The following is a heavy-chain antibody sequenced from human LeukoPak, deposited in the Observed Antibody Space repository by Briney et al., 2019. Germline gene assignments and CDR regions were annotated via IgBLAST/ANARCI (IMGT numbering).Heavy chain of an antibody. CDR1: EFTFSGYW. CDR2: ISSDGSST. D-gene: IGHD3-3*01. V-gene: IGHV3-74*01. CDR3: ARGDHYYDYWSGYFPVFDY. Sequence: GGSLRLSCAASEFTFSGYWMHWVRQAPGKGLVWVSRISSDGSSTSYADSVKGRFTISRDNAKNTLYLQMNSLRAEDTAVYYCARGDHYYDYWSGYFPVFDYWGQGTLVTVSS. J-gene: IGHJ4*02.